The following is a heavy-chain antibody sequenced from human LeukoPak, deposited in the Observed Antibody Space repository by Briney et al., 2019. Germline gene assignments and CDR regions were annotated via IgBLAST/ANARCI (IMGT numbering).Heavy chain of an antibody. D-gene: IGHD6-19*01. J-gene: IGHJ6*03. CDR2: ISYDGSNK. Sequence: GGSLRLSCAASGFTFSSYAMHWVRQAPGKGLEWVAVISYDGSNKYYADSVKGRFTISRDNSKNTLYLQMNSLRAEDTAVYYCARDPPPSWLVSYYYYYMDVWGKGTTVTIFS. CDR3: ARDPPPSWLVSYYYYYMDV. V-gene: IGHV3-30*04. CDR1: GFTFSSYA.